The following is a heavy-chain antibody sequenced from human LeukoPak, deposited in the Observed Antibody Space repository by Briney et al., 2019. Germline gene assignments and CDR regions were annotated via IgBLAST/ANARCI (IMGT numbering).Heavy chain of an antibody. J-gene: IGHJ3*02. CDR1: GGTFSSYA. D-gene: IGHD3-22*01. Sequence: ASVKVSCKASGGTFSSYAISWVRQAPGQGLEWMGGIIPIFGTANYAQKFQGRVTITADESTSTAYMELSSLRSEDTAVYYCARVDSSGYYGAFDIWGQGTMVTVSS. V-gene: IGHV1-69*13. CDR2: IIPIFGTA. CDR3: ARVDSSGYYGAFDI.